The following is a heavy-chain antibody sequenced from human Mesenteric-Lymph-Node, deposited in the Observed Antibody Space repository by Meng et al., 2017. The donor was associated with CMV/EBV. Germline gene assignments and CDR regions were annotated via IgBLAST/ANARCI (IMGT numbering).Heavy chain of an antibody. J-gene: IGHJ5*02. CDR2: INSGSSVI. D-gene: IGHD3-3*01. Sequence: GESLKISCAASGFTFSGYNMVWVRQAPDKGLEWISFINSGSSVIYYADSVRGRFTISRDNGKNSLSLQMNSLRAEDTAVYYCARDYNDFWSGSSPNRFDLWGQGTLVTVSS. V-gene: IGHV3-48*04. CDR1: GFTFSGYN. CDR3: ARDYNDFWSGSSPNRFDL.